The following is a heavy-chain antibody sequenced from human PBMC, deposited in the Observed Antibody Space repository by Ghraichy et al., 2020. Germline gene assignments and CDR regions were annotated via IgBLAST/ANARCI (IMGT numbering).Heavy chain of an antibody. CDR2: IYYSGST. CDR3: ARGYSGSYYPPADY. D-gene: IGHD1-26*01. CDR1: GGSISSSSYY. V-gene: IGHV4-39*01. Sequence: SETLSLTCSVSGGSISSSSYYWGWIRQPPGKGLEWIGSIYYSGSTYYNPSLKSRVTISVDTSKNQFSLKLSSVTAADTAVYYCARGYSGSYYPPADYWGQGTLVTVSS. J-gene: IGHJ4*02.